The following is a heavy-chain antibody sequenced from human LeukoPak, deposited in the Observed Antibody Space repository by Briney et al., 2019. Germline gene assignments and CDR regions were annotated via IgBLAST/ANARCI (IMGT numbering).Heavy chain of an antibody. CDR3: ARAGSGGQAGEGYFDY. CDR1: GGSISSYY. CDR2: IYTSGST. V-gene: IGHV4-4*07. J-gene: IGHJ4*02. Sequence: KPSETLSLTCTVSGGSISSYYWSWIRQPAGKGLEWIGRIYTSGSTNHNPSLKSRVTMSVDTSKNQFSLKLSSVTAADTAVYYCARAGSGGQAGEGYFDYWGQGTLVTVSS. D-gene: IGHD2-15*01.